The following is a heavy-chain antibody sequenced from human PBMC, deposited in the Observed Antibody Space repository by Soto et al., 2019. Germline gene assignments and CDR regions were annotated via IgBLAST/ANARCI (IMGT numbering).Heavy chain of an antibody. CDR1: GYTFTSYA. Sequence: QVPLVQSGAEVKKPGASVKVSCKASGYTFTSYAMHWVRQAPGQRLEWMGWINAGNGNTKYSQKFQGRVTITRDTSASTAYMELSSLRSEDTAVYYCARAPGDYYYYYMDVWGKGTTVTVSS. CDR2: INAGNGNT. J-gene: IGHJ6*03. CDR3: ARAPGDYYYYYMDV. V-gene: IGHV1-3*01.